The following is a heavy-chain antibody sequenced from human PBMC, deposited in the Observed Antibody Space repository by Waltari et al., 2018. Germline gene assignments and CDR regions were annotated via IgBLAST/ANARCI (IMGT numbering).Heavy chain of an antibody. CDR2: ISYDGSNK. J-gene: IGHJ4*02. V-gene: IGHV3-30-3*01. CDR3: AREGSSWDY. D-gene: IGHD6-13*01. Sequence: QVQLVESGGGVVQPGRSLRLSCAASGFTFSSYAMHWVRQAPGKGLEWVAVISYDGSNKSYADSVKGRFTIYRDNSKNTLYLQMNSLRAEDTAVYYCAREGSSWDYWGQGTLVTVSS. CDR1: GFTFSSYA.